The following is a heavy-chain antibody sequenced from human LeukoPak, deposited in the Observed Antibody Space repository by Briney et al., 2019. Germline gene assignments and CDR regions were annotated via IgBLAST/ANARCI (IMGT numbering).Heavy chain of an antibody. V-gene: IGHV3-33*01. CDR2: IWSDGNKK. CDR3: ARDGGVSGRYSQFDN. J-gene: IGHJ4*02. D-gene: IGHD3-10*01. Sequence: GGSLRLSCAASGFIFSHYGIHWVRQAPGKGLEWAAVIWSDGNKKYYADSVKGRFTISRDDSKNTVYLQMNSLTAEDTAVYYCARDGGVSGRYSQFDNWGQGTLVTVSS. CDR1: GFIFSHYG.